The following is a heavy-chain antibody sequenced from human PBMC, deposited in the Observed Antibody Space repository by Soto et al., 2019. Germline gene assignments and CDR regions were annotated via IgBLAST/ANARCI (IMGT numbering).Heavy chain of an antibody. CDR2: STYTGVT. D-gene: IGHD3-16*01. Sequence: ILSLPFTFSGPPLREFCLFWTWIRHRPGRGLEWIGYSTYTGVTYYSPSLQSRISISVDTSKNQFSLTLNSVTAADTAVYYCATDSGGPPLNRFDSWGQGTLVTVSS. V-gene: IGHV4-31*03. CDR1: GPPLREFCLF. CDR3: ATDSGGPPLNRFDS. J-gene: IGHJ5*01.